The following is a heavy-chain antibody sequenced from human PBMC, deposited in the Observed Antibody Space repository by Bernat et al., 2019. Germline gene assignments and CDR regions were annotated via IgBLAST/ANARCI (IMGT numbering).Heavy chain of an antibody. CDR3: AKDLGSGWYSFDY. CDR2: FSVRGGAT. D-gene: IGHD6-19*01. CDR1: GFPFTTYA. V-gene: IGHV3-23*01. J-gene: IGHJ4*02. Sequence: EVQLLESGGDLVQPGGSLRLSFAASGFPFTTYAIGWVRKAPGKGLGWVSSFSVRGGATYYADSVKGRFIISRDNSKNTLYLQMNSLRAEDTAVYYCAKDLGSGWYSFDYWGQGTLVTVPS.